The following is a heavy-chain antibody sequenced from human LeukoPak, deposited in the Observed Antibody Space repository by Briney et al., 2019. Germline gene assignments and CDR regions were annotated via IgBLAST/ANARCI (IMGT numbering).Heavy chain of an antibody. J-gene: IGHJ4*02. Sequence: GGSLRLSCAASGFTFSSYSMNWVRQAPGKGLEWVSYFSGSSSTIYYADSVEGRFTISRDNTKNSLYLQMNSLRAEDTAVFYCARDQYDTWSRRGNFDSWGQGTLVIVSS. CDR3: ARDQYDTWSRRGNFDS. CDR2: FSGSSSTI. D-gene: IGHD3-9*01. V-gene: IGHV3-48*04. CDR1: GFTFSSYS.